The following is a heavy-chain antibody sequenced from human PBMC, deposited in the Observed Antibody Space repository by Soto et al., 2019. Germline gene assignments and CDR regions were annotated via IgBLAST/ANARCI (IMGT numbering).Heavy chain of an antibody. D-gene: IGHD6-19*01. CDR3: ARSWAVAGSYDY. CDR1: GFTVSSNY. J-gene: IGHJ4*02. CDR2: IYSGDST. V-gene: IGHV3-66*01. Sequence: GGSLRLSCAASGFTVSSNYMNWVRQAPGKGLEWVSIIYSGDSTYYADSVKGRFTISRDNSKNTLYLQMNSLRAEDTAVYYCARSWAVAGSYDYWGQGTLVTVSS.